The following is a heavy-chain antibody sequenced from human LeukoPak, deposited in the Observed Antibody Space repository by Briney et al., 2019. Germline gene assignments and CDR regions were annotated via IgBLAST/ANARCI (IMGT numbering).Heavy chain of an antibody. CDR3: ARGRAPDMVRGVFDY. V-gene: IGHV3-33*01. D-gene: IGHD3-10*01. CDR1: GYTFREYG. CDR2: MWNDGITG. Sequence: GGSLRLSCVASGYTFREYGFHWVRQAPGKGLEWVAVMWNDGITGKYADSVRGRFSVSRDNSKNTVYLQMDSLRADDTSVYYCARGRAPDMVRGVFDYWGQGTLVTVSS. J-gene: IGHJ4*02.